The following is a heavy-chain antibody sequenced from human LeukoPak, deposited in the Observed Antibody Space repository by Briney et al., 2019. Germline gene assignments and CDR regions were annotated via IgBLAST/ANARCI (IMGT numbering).Heavy chain of an antibody. CDR1: GGSISSSNFY. V-gene: IGHV4-39*01. J-gene: IGHJ1*01. Sequence: SETLSLTCTVSGGSISSSNFYWGWIRQPPGKGLEWIGSIYYSGSTYYNPSLKSRVTISVDTSKNQFSLKLSSVTAADTAVYYCARHAMYSSSWYFYFQHWGQGTLVTVSS. D-gene: IGHD6-13*01. CDR2: IYYSGST. CDR3: ARHAMYSSSWYFYFQH.